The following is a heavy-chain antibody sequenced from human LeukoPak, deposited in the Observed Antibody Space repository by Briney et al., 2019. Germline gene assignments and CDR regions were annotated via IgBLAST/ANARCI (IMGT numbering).Heavy chain of an antibody. V-gene: IGHV3-9*01. CDR1: GFTFDDYA. Sequence: GGSLRLSCAASGFTFDDYAMHWVRQAPGKGLEWVSGISWNSGSIGYADSVKGRFTISRDNAKNSLYLQMNSLRAEDTAVYYCARDRWGYSYGGDWGQGTLVTVSS. J-gene: IGHJ4*02. CDR3: ARDRWGYSYGGD. CDR2: ISWNSGSI. D-gene: IGHD5-18*01.